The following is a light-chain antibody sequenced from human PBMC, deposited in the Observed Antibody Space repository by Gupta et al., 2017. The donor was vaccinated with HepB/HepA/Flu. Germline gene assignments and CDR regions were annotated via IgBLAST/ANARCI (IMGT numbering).Light chain of an antibody. V-gene: IGKV1-5*03. Sequence: DIQMTQSPSTLSASVGDRVTITCRASQSISSWLAWYQQKPGKAPKLLIYKASSLESGVPSRFSGSGSGTEFTLTISSLQPDDFATYYCQPYKSPRAFGQGTKVEIK. J-gene: IGKJ1*01. CDR3: QPYKSPRA. CDR2: KAS. CDR1: QSISSW.